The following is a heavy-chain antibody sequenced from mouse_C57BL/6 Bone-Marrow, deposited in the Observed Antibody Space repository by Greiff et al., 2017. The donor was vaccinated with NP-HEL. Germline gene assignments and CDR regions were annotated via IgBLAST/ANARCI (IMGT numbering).Heavy chain of an antibody. CDR3: ARVITTVVASYWYFDV. Sequence: EVQGVESGGGLVKPGGSLKLSCAASGFTFSSYAMSWVRQTPEKRLEWVATISDGGSYTYYPDNVKGRFTLSRDNAKNNLYLQMSHLKSEDTAMYYCARVITTVVASYWYFDVWGTGTTVTVSS. CDR1: GFTFSSYA. D-gene: IGHD1-1*01. CDR2: ISDGGSYT. J-gene: IGHJ1*03. V-gene: IGHV5-4*01.